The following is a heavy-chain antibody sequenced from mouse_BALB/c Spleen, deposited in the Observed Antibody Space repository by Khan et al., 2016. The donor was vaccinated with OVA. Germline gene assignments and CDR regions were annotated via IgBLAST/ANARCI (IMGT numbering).Heavy chain of an antibody. CDR1: GYTFTSYT. V-gene: IGHV1-4*01. Sequence: VQLQQSGAELARPGASVKMSCKASGYTFTSYTIHWIKLRPGQGLEWIGFINPRNGYTNYNQKFKEQATLTADKSSTTVYMQLSSLTSDDSAVYNCVRDGAYHRNDGWFAYWGQGTLVTVSA. CDR2: INPRNGYT. J-gene: IGHJ3*01. CDR3: VRDGAYHRNDGWFAY. D-gene: IGHD2-14*01.